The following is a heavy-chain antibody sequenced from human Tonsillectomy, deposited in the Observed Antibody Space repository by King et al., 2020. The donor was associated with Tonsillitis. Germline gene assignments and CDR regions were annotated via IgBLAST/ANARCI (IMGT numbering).Heavy chain of an antibody. CDR3: ARIVYDYVYYRVGYFDS. Sequence: QLQESGSGLVKPSQTLSLTCAVSGGSISSGGYSWSWIRQPPGKGLEWIGYIYQSGSTYYNPSLKSRVTISVDRSKNQFSLKLSSVSAADTAVYYCARIVYDYVYYRVGYFDSWGQGTLVTVSS. CDR1: GGSISSGGYS. D-gene: IGHD4-17*01. J-gene: IGHJ4*02. CDR2: IYQSGST. V-gene: IGHV4-30-2*01.